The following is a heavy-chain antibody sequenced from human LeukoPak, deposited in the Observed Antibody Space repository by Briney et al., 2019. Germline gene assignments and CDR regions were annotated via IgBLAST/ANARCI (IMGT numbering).Heavy chain of an antibody. CDR1: GGSISSYY. D-gene: IGHD6-6*01. J-gene: IGHJ4*02. CDR2: IYYSGST. CDR3: ARAEYSSSLVDY. V-gene: IGHV4-59*01. Sequence: SETLSLTCTVPGGSISSYYWSWIRQPPGKGLEWIGYIYYSGSTNYNPSLKSRVTISVDTSKNQFSLKLSSVTAADTAVYYCARAEYSSSLVDYWGQGTLVTVSS.